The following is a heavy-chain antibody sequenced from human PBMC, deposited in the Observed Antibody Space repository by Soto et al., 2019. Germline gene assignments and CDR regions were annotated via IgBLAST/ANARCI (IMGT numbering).Heavy chain of an antibody. V-gene: IGHV1-69*13. Sequence: VKVSRKASGGTFSSYAISGVRQAPGQGLEWMGGIIPIFGTANYAQKFQGRVTMTRDTSITTAYMELSSLRSDDTAVYYCARGSLGDGSYFGLDVWGQGTTVTVSS. CDR3: ARGSLGDGSYFGLDV. J-gene: IGHJ6*02. CDR2: IIPIFGTA. D-gene: IGHD1-26*01. CDR1: GGTFSSYA.